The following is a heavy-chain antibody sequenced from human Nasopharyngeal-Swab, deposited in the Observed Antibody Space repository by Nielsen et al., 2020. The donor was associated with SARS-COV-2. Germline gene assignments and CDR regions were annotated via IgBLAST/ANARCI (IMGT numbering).Heavy chain of an antibody. Sequence: ASVKVSCKASGYTFPSYSMHWVRQAPGPGLEWMGIINPSGGSPSYAQKFQGRVPMTRDTSTSTVYMELSSLRSEDTAVYYCAREIMITFGGVIARGYFDYWGQGTLVTVSS. J-gene: IGHJ4*02. V-gene: IGHV1-46*01. D-gene: IGHD3-16*02. CDR2: INPSGGSP. CDR3: AREIMITFGGVIARGYFDY. CDR1: GYTFPSYS.